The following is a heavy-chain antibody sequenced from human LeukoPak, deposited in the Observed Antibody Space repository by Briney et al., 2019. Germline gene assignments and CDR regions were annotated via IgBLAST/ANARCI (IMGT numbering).Heavy chain of an antibody. J-gene: IGHJ2*01. D-gene: IGHD3-22*01. CDR3: ARANDYYDSSGYYYWYFDL. Sequence: VASVKVSCKASGYTFTSYGISWVRQAPGQGLEWMGWVSAYNGNTNYAQKLQGRVTMTTDTSTSTAYMELRSLRSDDTAVYYCARANDYYDSSGYYYWYFDLWGRGTLVTVSS. V-gene: IGHV1-18*01. CDR1: GYTFTSYG. CDR2: VSAYNGNT.